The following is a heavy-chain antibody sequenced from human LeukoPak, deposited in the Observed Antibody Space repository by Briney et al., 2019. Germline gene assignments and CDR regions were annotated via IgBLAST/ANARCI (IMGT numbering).Heavy chain of an antibody. J-gene: IGHJ4*02. CDR3: ARGGDDPTDY. V-gene: IGHV4-31*03. CDR2: IYYSGST. D-gene: IGHD3-10*01. Sequence: SETLSRTCTVSGGSISSGGYYWSWIRQHPGKGLEWIGYIYYSGSTYYNPSLKSRVTISVDTSKNQFSLKLSSVTAADTAVYYCARGGDDPTDYWGQGTLVTVSS. CDR1: GGSISSGGYY.